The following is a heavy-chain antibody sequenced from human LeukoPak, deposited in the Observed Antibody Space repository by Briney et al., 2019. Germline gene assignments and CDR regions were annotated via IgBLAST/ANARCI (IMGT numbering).Heavy chain of an antibody. CDR1: GFSLSTSGVG. CDR2: IYWDDDK. J-gene: IGHJ4*02. CDR3: AHSGAAAGTGKCYFDY. Sequence: SGPTLVKPTQTLTLTCTFSGFSLSTSGVGVGWIRQPLGKALEWLALIYWDDDKRYSPSLKSRLTITKDTSKNQVVLTMTDMDPVDTATYYCAHSGAAAGTGKCYFDYWGQGTLVTVSS. V-gene: IGHV2-5*02. D-gene: IGHD6-13*01.